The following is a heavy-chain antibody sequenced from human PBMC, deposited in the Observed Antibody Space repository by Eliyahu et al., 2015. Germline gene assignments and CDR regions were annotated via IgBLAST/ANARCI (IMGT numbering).Heavy chain of an antibody. V-gene: IGHV3-23*01. CDR1: XFTFSRYA. CDR2: ISGSGGST. J-gene: IGHJ4*02. CDR3: AKGPGFGVVTKDVGSYYFDY. D-gene: IGHD3-3*01. Sequence: EVQLLESGGGLVQPGGSLRLSCAASXFTFSRYAMSWVRQAPGKGLGWVSAISGSGGSTYYADSVKGRFTISRDNSKNTLYLQMNSLRAEDTAVYYCAKGPGFGVVTKDVGSYYFDYWGQGTLVTVSS.